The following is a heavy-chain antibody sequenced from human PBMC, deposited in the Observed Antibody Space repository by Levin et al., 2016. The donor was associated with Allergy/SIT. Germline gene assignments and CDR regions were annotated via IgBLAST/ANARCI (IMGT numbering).Heavy chain of an antibody. CDR1: GFTFSTYW. D-gene: IGHD4-23*01. V-gene: IGHV3-74*01. Sequence: GGSLRLSCVASGFTFSTYWMHWVRQAPGKGLVWVSHINGDGSTISYADSVKGRFTISRDNAKNSLYLQMNSLRAEDTAVYYCARGGARGVTSAPEYWGQGTLVTVSS. CDR2: INGDGSTI. J-gene: IGHJ1*01. CDR3: ARGGARGVTSAPEY.